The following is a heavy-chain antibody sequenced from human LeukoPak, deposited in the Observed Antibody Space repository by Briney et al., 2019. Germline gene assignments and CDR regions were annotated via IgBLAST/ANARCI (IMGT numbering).Heavy chain of an antibody. J-gene: IGHJ5*02. V-gene: IGHV1-69*13. CDR2: IIPIFGTA. Sequence: SVKVSCKASGGTFSSYAISWVRQAPGQGLERMGGIIPIFGTANYAQKFQGRVTITADESTSTAYMELSSLRSEDTAVYYCARDVSYGSAPNWFDPWGQGTLVTVSS. CDR3: ARDVSYGSAPNWFDP. CDR1: GGTFSSYA. D-gene: IGHD3-10*01.